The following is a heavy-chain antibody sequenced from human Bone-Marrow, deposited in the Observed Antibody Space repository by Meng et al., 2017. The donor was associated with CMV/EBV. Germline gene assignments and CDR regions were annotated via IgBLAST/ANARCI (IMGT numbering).Heavy chain of an antibody. J-gene: IGHJ5*02. Sequence: GGSLRLSCAASGFTFSSYAMHWVRQAPGKGLEWVAVISYDGSNKYYADSVKGRFTISRDNSKNTLYLQMNSLRAEDTAVYYCARGYDPSYYDFWSGYYPNWFDPWGQGTLVTVSS. CDR1: GFTFSSYA. V-gene: IGHV3-30-3*01. D-gene: IGHD3-3*01. CDR2: ISYDGSNK. CDR3: ARGYDPSYYDFWSGYYPNWFDP.